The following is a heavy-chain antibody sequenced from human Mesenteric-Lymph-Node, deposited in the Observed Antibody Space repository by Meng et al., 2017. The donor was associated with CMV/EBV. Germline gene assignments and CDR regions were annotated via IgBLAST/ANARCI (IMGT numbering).Heavy chain of an antibody. Sequence: SVKVSCKASGGTFSSYAISWVRQAPAQGLESMGGIIPIFGTPNYAQKFQGRVTITTDESTSTAYMELSSLRSKDTAVYYCAGAYQYYAMDVWGQGTTVTVSS. CDR1: GGTFSSYA. V-gene: IGHV1-69*05. J-gene: IGHJ6*02. CDR3: AGAYQYYAMDV. CDR2: IIPIFGTP. D-gene: IGHD4/OR15-4a*01.